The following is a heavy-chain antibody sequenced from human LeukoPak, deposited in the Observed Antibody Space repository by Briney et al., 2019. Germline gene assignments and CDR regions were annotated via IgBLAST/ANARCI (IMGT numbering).Heavy chain of an antibody. Sequence: ASVKVSCKASGYTFTSYDINWVRQATGQGLEWMGWMNPNSGNTGYAQKFQGRVTITRNTSINTAYMELSSLRSEDTAVYYCARGSYYDFWSGYLQSYYYMDVWGKGTTVTVSS. V-gene: IGHV1-8*03. CDR2: MNPNSGNT. CDR3: ARGSYYDFWSGYLQSYYYMDV. CDR1: GYTFTSYD. D-gene: IGHD3-3*01. J-gene: IGHJ6*03.